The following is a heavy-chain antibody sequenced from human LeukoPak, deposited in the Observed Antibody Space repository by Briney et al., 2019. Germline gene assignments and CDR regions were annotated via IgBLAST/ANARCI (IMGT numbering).Heavy chain of an antibody. CDR3: ARGLHDYGRGDY. D-gene: IGHD4-17*01. V-gene: IGHV4-34*01. J-gene: IGHJ4*02. CDR2: INHSGST. CDR1: GGSFSGYY. Sequence: SETLSLTCAVYGGSFSGYYWSWIRQPPGKGLEWIGEINHSGSTSYNPSLKSRVTISVDTSKNQFSLKLSSVTAADTAVYYCARGLHDYGRGDYWGQGTLVTVSS.